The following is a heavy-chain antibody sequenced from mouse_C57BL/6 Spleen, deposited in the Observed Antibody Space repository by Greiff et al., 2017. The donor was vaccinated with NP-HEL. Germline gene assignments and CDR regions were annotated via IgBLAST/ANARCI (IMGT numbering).Heavy chain of an antibody. CDR3: ARDYGGSYIDY. CDR1: GYAFSSSW. Sequence: VQLQQSGPELVKPGASVKISCKASGYAFSSSWMNWVKQRPGKGLEWIGRIYPGDGDTNYNGKFKGKATLTADKSSSTAYMQLSSLTSEDSAVYFCARDYGGSYIDYWGQGTTLTVSS. V-gene: IGHV1-82*01. CDR2: IYPGDGDT. D-gene: IGHD1-1*01. J-gene: IGHJ2*01.